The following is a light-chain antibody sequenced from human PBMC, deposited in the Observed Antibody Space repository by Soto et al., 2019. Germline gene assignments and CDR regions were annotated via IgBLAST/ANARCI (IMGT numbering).Light chain of an antibody. CDR3: GAWDRGLSVYV. J-gene: IGLJ1*01. V-gene: IGLV1-51*01. CDR2: DSY. CDR1: RANIGANY. Sequence: QSVLTQPPSVSAAPGQKVTISCSGSRANIGANYVSWYQQFPGTAPKLLIYDSYKRPSGIPDRFSGSKSGTSATLDITGLQTGVEADYYCGAWDRGLSVYVFGTGTKVTVL.